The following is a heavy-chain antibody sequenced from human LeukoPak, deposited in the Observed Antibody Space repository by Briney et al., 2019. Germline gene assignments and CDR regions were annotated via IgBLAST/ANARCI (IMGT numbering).Heavy chain of an antibody. CDR3: ARRGTYGGVSALDY. V-gene: IGHV1-46*01. CDR2: INPSDGST. J-gene: IGHJ4*02. D-gene: IGHD4-23*01. CDR1: GYTFSSFY. Sequence: AASMKVSCKASGYTFSSFYIHWVRQAPGQGLEWMGIINPSDGSTSYTQKFQGRVTMTRDTSTSTVYMELSSLRSEDTAVYYCARRGTYGGVSALDYWGQGAHVTVSS.